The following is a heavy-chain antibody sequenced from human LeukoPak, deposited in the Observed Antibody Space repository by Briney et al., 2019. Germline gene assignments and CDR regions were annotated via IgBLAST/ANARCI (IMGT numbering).Heavy chain of an antibody. V-gene: IGHV1-2*02. CDR3: SMVRGVITTFDY. Sequence: ASVKVPCKASGYTFTGYYMHWVRQAPGQGLEWMGWINPNSGGTNYAQKFQGRVTMTRDTSISTAYMELSRLRSDDTAVYYCSMVRGVITTFDYWGQGTLVTVSS. CDR1: GYTFTGYY. J-gene: IGHJ4*02. D-gene: IGHD3-10*01. CDR2: INPNSGGT.